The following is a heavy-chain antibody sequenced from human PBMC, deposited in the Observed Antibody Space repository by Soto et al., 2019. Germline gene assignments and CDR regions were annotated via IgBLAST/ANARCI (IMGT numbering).Heavy chain of an antibody. D-gene: IGHD2-2*01. J-gene: IGHJ4*02. CDR1: GFTFSTYA. CDR3: AKDKGGRYCSRTSGLYSFDY. V-gene: IGHV3-23*01. CDR2: ISDSGST. Sequence: EVQLLESGGGLVQPGGSLRLSCPASGFTFSTYAMSWVRQAPGKGLEWVSTISDSGSTYYADSVKGRFTISRDNSKNTRYLEMNSLRAEDTAVYYCAKDKGGRYCSRTSGLYSFDYWGQGTLDTVSS.